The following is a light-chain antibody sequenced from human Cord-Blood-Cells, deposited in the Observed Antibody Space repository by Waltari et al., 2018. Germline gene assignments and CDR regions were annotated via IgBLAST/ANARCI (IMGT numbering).Light chain of an antibody. J-gene: IGKJ2*01. CDR2: GAS. V-gene: IGKV3-20*01. CDR1: QSVSSSY. CDR3: QQYGSSPAYT. Sequence: EIVLTQSPGTLSLSPGERATLSCRARQSVSSSYLAWYQQKPGQAPMLLIYGASSSATGIPDRISGSGSGTDFTLTISVLEPEDVALYYGQQYGSSPAYTFGQGTTLDIK.